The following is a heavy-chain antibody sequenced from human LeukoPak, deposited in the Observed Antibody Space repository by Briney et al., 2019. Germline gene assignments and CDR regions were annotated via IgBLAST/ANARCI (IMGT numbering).Heavy chain of an antibody. CDR3: ARPLPQWDCSSTSCPYYYYGMDV. CDR1: GFTFSSYA. CDR2: ISYDGSNK. V-gene: IGHV3-30-3*01. J-gene: IGHJ6*02. Sequence: GGSLRLSCAASGFTFSSYAMHWVRQAPGKGLEWVAVISYDGSNKYYADSVKGRFTISRDNSKNTLYLRMNSLRAEDTAVYYCARPLPQWDCSSTSCPYYYYGMDVWGQGTTVTVSS. D-gene: IGHD2-2*01.